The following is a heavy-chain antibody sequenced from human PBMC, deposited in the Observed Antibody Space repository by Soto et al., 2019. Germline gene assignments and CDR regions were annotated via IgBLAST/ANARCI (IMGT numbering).Heavy chain of an antibody. CDR1: GFTFPFFD. Sequence: PLGSLRRSCGTSGFTFPFFDMHWVRQAPGKGLEWVAMISRDGKSKDSVDSVKGRFSVSRDNSNSTVFLQLSNLRSEDTAVYFCAKDPYTPFRTTQHDSEGLDHWGRGTLVTVSS. CDR3: AKDPYTPFRTTQHDSEGLDH. V-gene: IGHV3-30*18. D-gene: IGHD2-2*02. J-gene: IGHJ4*02. CDR2: ISRDGKSK.